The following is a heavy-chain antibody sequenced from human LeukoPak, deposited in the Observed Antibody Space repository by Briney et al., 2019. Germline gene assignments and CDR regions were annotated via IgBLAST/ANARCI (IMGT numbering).Heavy chain of an antibody. V-gene: IGHV1-3*01. D-gene: IGHD3-10*01. CDR1: GYTFTSYA. CDR3: ARAYGSGSPFDY. CDR2: INAGNGNT. J-gene: IGHJ4*02. Sequence: ASVKVSYKASGYTFTSYAMHWVRQAPGQRLEWMGWINAGNGNTKYSQKFQGRVTITRDTSASTAYMELSSLRSEDTAVYYCARAYGSGSPFDYWGQGTLVTVSS.